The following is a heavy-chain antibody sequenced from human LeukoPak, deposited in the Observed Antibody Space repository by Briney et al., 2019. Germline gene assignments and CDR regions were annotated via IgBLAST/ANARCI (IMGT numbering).Heavy chain of an antibody. CDR2: TNHSGST. CDR1: GGSFSGYY. D-gene: IGHD2-15*01. J-gene: IGHJ3*02. V-gene: IGHV4-34*01. CDR3: ARAEDCSGGICYLGNAFDI. Sequence: SETLSLTCAVYGGSFSGYYWSWIRQPPGKGLEWIGETNHSGSTNYNPSLKSRVTISVDTSKNQFSLKLRSVTAADTAVYYCARAEDCSGGICYLGNAFDIWGQGTMVTVSS.